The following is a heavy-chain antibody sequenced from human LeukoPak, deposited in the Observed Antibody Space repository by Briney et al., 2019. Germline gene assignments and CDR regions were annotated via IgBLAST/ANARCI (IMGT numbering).Heavy chain of an antibody. CDR2: FNHSGTT. CDR3: ARGPSFGVSSYFLDY. J-gene: IGHJ4*02. D-gene: IGHD3-16*01. CDR1: GWSFSGYY. V-gene: IGHV4-34*01. Sequence: KPSETLSLTCAVYGWSFSGYYWSWIRHPPGKGLEWIGEFNHSGTTNYNPSLKSRVIMSVDTSKIQFTLKLTSVTAADTAVYYCARGPSFGVSSYFLDYWGQGTLVTVSS.